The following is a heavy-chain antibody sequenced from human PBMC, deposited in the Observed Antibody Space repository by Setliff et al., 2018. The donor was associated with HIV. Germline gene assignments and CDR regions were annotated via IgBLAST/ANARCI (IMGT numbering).Heavy chain of an antibody. CDR1: GFTLSDHW. CDR3: VKEHNTGWPNLDS. V-gene: IGHV3-7*03. CDR2: IKPDGSET. D-gene: IGHD6-19*01. Sequence: PGGSLRLSCATSGFTLSDHWISWVRQAPGKGLEWVGNIKPDGSETYYVGSVRGRFTMSRDNAKNSLYLQINALKTEDTALYYCVKEHNTGWPNLDSWGQGTLVTVSS. J-gene: IGHJ4*02.